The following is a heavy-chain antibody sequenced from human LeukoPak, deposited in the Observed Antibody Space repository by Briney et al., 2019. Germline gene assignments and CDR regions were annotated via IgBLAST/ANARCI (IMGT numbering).Heavy chain of an antibody. CDR1: GFTFSSYV. CDR3: AKDYSGYECGDY. J-gene: IGHJ4*02. D-gene: IGHD5-12*01. Sequence: GGSLRLSCAASGFTFSSYVMSWVRQAPGKGLECVSSIRGSGGGTYYADSVKGRFTISRDNSKSTLYLQMNSLRAEDTALYYCAKDYSGYECGDYWGQGTLVTVSS. V-gene: IGHV3-23*01. CDR2: IRGSGGGT.